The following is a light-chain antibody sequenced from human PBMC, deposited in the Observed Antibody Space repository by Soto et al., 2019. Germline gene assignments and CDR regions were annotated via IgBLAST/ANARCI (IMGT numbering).Light chain of an antibody. V-gene: IGKV1-8*01. CDR3: QQYYSYPALT. Sequence: AIRMTQSPSSFSASTGDRVTITCRASQGISSYLAWYQQKPGKAPKLLIYAASTLQSGVPSRFSGSGSGTDFTLTISCLQSEDFATYYCQQYYSYPALTFGGGTKVELK. CDR1: QGISSY. J-gene: IGKJ4*01. CDR2: AAS.